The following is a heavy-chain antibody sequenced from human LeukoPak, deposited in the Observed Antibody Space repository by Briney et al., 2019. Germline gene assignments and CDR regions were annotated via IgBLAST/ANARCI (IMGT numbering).Heavy chain of an antibody. Sequence: GGSLRLSCAASGFTFSNYWMSWVRHAPGKGLEWVSVIYGGGSTYYADSVKGRFTISRDNSKNTLYLQMNSLRAEDTAVYYCASTVVTPGLDYWGQGTLVTVSS. CDR1: GFTFSNYW. J-gene: IGHJ4*02. CDR2: IYGGGST. V-gene: IGHV3-66*01. D-gene: IGHD4-23*01. CDR3: ASTVVTPGLDY.